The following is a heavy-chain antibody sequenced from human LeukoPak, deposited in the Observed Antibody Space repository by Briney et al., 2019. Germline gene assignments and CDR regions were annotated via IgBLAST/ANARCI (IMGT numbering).Heavy chain of an antibody. CDR2: INHSGST. J-gene: IGHJ4*02. V-gene: IGHV4-39*07. CDR1: GGSISSGSYY. D-gene: IGHD1-26*01. Sequence: PSETLSLTCTVSGGSISSGSYYWSWIRQPPGKGLEWIGEINHSGSTNYNPSLKSRVTISVDTSKNQFSLKLSSVTAADTAVYYCARQRHSGSYPFDYWGQGALVTVSS. CDR3: ARQRHSGSYPFDY.